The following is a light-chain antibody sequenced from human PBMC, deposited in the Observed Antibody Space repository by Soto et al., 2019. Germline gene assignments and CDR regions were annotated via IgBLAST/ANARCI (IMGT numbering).Light chain of an antibody. CDR1: SSDVGGYNY. J-gene: IGLJ1*01. Sequence: QSALTQPASVSGSPGQSITISCTGTSSDVGGYNYVSWCQQHPGKAPKLMIYGVSDRPSGVSNRFSGSKSGNTASPTISGLQAEDEADYYCSSYTSGSYVFGTGTKVTVL. CDR2: GVS. V-gene: IGLV2-14*01. CDR3: SSYTSGSYV.